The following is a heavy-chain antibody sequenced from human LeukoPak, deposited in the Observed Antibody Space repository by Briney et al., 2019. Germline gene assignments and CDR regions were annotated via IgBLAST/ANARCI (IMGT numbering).Heavy chain of an antibody. J-gene: IGHJ5*02. CDR1: GYTFTSYA. CDR2: INTNTGNP. CDR3: ARGIAAAGTPPHWFDP. V-gene: IGHV7-4-1*02. Sequence: ASVKVSCKASGYTFTSYAMNWVRQAPGQGLEWMGWINTNTGNPTYAQGFTGRFVFSLDTSVSTAYLQISSLKAEDTAVYYCARGIAAAGTPPHWFDPWGQGTLVTVSS. D-gene: IGHD6-13*01.